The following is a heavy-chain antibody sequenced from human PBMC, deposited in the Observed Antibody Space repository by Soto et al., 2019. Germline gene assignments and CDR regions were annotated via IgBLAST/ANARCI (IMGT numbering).Heavy chain of an antibody. CDR1: GGSISSSNW. V-gene: IGHV4-4*02. D-gene: IGHD6-13*01. J-gene: IGHJ4*02. Sequence: QVQLQESGPGLVKPSGTLSLTCAVSGGSISSSNWWSWVRQPPGKGLEWIGEIYHSGSTNYNPSLKCRVSISVDKSKTQFSLKLRSVTAADTAVYYCARAAMGGSSWPFDYWGQGTLVTVSS. CDR2: IYHSGST. CDR3: ARAAMGGSSWPFDY.